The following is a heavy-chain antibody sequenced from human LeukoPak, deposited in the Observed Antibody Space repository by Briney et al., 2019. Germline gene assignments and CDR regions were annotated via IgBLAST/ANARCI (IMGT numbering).Heavy chain of an antibody. Sequence: SGGSLRLSCAASGFSFSTYYVNWVRQAPGKGLEWVSCISSSSTYIYYSDSVGGRFAISRDNAKNSLYLQMNSLRAEDTAVYYCVRENHGSFDYWGQGSLVTVSS. CDR1: GFSFSTYY. D-gene: IGHD1-14*01. CDR2: ISSSSTYI. J-gene: IGHJ4*02. CDR3: VRENHGSFDY. V-gene: IGHV3-21*01.